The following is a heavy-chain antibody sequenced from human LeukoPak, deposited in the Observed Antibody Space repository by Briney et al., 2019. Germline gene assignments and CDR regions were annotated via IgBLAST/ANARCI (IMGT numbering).Heavy chain of an antibody. D-gene: IGHD5-12*01. Sequence: GESLKISCKGSGYSFTSYWIGWVRQMPGKGLEWMGIIYPGDSDTRYSPSFQGQVTISADKSISTAYLQWSSLRSEDTAVYYCARGAYIVATPGNWFDPWGQGSLVTVSS. CDR2: IYPGDSDT. CDR1: GYSFTSYW. V-gene: IGHV5-51*01. CDR3: ARGAYIVATPGNWFDP. J-gene: IGHJ5*02.